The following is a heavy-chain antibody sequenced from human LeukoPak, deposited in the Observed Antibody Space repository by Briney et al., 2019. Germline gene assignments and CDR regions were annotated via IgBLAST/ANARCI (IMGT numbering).Heavy chain of an antibody. J-gene: IGHJ4*02. Sequence: GGSLRLPCAASGFTFSSYAMSWVRQDPGKGLEWVSAISGSGGSTYYADSVKGRFTISRDNSKNTLYLQMNSLRAEDTAVYYCAKDGYDYIWGSYRYVDYWGQGTLVTVSS. CDR2: ISGSGGST. CDR3: AKDGYDYIWGSYRYVDY. V-gene: IGHV3-23*01. CDR1: GFTFSSYA. D-gene: IGHD3-16*02.